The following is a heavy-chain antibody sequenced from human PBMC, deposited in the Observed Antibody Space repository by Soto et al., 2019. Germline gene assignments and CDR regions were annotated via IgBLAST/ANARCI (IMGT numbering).Heavy chain of an antibody. Sequence: QAQLMQSGAEVKKPGSSVKVSCKASGGTFSGYAISWVRQAPGQGLEWMGGIIPVLGITNYAQKFQGRITIAADESTGTDHMDLRSLSSEDTAVYYCAKDPRSITGTTSSEDFQQGGQGTLVTVSS. CDR3: AKDPRSITGTTSSEDFQQ. CDR2: IIPVLGIT. J-gene: IGHJ1*01. V-gene: IGHV1-69*01. D-gene: IGHD1-20*01. CDR1: GGTFSGYA.